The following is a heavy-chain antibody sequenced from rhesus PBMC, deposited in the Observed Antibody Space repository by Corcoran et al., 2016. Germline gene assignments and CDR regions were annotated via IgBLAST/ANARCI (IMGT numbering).Heavy chain of an antibody. D-gene: IGHD4-29*01. CDR1: GYSISSGYY. CDR2: ITYSGNT. Sequence: QVQLQESGPGLVKPSETLSLTCAVSGYSISSGYYWSWIRQPPGKGLELIGYITYSGNTSYNPSLKSRVTISRDTSKNQFSLKLSSVTAADTAVYYWARDLSAKDGWGRGVLVTVSS. J-gene: IGHJ5-2*02. V-gene: IGHV4-122*02. CDR3: ARDLSAKDG.